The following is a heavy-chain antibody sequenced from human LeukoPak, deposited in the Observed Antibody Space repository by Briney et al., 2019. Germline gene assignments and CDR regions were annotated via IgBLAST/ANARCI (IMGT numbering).Heavy chain of an antibody. V-gene: IGHV4-59*01. J-gene: IGHJ6*03. CDR2: IYYSGST. D-gene: IGHD3-3*01. Sequence: SETLSLTCTVSGGSISDYYLNWIRQPPGKGLEWIGYIYYSGSTTYNASLKRRVTMSVDTDKNQFSLKLRSVTAADTAVYYCARGDFCSKSNCYLRPMDVWGKGTTVTVSS. CDR3: ARGDFCSKSNCYLRPMDV. CDR1: GGSISDYY.